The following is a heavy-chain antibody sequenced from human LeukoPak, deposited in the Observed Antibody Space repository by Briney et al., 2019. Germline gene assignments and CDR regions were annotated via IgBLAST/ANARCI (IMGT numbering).Heavy chain of an antibody. CDR2: ISWNSGSI. CDR3: AKGAEYNWNDGVDFDY. D-gene: IGHD1-20*01. Sequence: SLRLSCAASGFTFDDYAMHWVRQAPGKGLEWVSGISWNSGSIGYADSVKGQFTISRDNAKNSLYLQMNSLRAEDMALYYCAKGAEYNWNDGVDFDYWGQGTLVTVSS. J-gene: IGHJ4*02. CDR1: GFTFDDYA. V-gene: IGHV3-9*03.